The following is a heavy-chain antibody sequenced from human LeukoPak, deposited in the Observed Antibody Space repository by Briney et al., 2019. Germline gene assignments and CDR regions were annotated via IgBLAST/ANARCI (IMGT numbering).Heavy chain of an antibody. J-gene: IGHJ4*02. CDR1: GYILSELS. D-gene: IGHD2-2*02. CDR2: FDPGDGET. V-gene: IGHV1-24*01. Sequence: ASVKVACKVSGYILSELSMHWVRQAPGKGLGWMGGFDPGDGETIYAQKIQGRVTMTEDTSIDTAYMELSSLGSEDAAVYYCATGIIKVIPPLDYWGQGTLVTVSS. CDR3: ATGIIKVIPPLDY.